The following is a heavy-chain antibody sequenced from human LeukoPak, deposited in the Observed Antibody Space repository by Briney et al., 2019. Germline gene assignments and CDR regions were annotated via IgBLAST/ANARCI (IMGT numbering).Heavy chain of an antibody. CDR2: INPNSGGT. CDR3: ARRGSPRVWYFDL. J-gene: IGHJ2*01. D-gene: IGHD1-26*01. V-gene: IGHV1-2*02. CDR1: GYTFTSYY. Sequence: ASVKVSCKASGYTFTSYYMHWVRQAPGQGLERMGWINPNSGGTNYAQKFQGRVTMTRDTSISTAYMELSRLRSDDTAVYYCARRGSPRVWYFDLWGRGTLVTVSS.